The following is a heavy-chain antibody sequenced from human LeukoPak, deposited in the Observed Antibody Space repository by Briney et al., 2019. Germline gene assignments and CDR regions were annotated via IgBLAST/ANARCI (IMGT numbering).Heavy chain of an antibody. CDR2: ISGSGGST. CDR1: GFTFSSYA. V-gene: IGHV3-23*01. CDR3: ARELADSGGAFDI. Sequence: PGGSLRLSCAASGFTFSSYAMSWVRQAPGKGLEWVSAISGSGGSTYYADSVKGRFTISRDSSKNTLLLQMNRLRPEDAAVYYCARELADSGGAFDIWGQGTMVTVSS. J-gene: IGHJ3*02. D-gene: IGHD1-26*01.